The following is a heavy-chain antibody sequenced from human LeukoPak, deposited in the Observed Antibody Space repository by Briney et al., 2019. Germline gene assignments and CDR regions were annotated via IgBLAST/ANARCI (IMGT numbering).Heavy chain of an antibody. Sequence: PSETLSLTCTVSGGSIRNYFWSWIRQPPGKGLEWIAYISYSGSTNNNTSLTSRVTISVATSKNHFSLRLNSVTAADTAVYYCGRKYNWHDGGFDPWGQGTLVTVSS. CDR3: GRKYNWHDGGFDP. D-gene: IGHD1-20*01. V-gene: IGHV4-59*01. CDR1: GGSIRNYF. J-gene: IGHJ5*02. CDR2: ISYSGST.